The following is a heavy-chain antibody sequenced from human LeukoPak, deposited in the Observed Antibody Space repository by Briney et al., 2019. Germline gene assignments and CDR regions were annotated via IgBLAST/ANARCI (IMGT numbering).Heavy chain of an antibody. CDR2: IIPIFGTA. Sequence: SVKVSCKASGGTFSSYAISWVRQAPGQGLEWMGGIIPIFGTANYAQKFQGRVTITTDESTSTAYMELSSLRSEDTAVYYCARNPTDYYYYYMDVWGKGPRSPSP. V-gene: IGHV1-69*05. CDR3: ARNPTDYYYYYMDV. J-gene: IGHJ6*03. CDR1: GGTFSSYA. D-gene: IGHD4-11*01.